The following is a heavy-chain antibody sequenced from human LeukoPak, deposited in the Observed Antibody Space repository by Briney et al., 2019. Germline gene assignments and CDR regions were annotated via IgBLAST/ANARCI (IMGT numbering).Heavy chain of an antibody. CDR1: GGSFSGYY. Sequence: PSETLSLTCGVYGGSFSGYYWSWIRQPPEKGLEWIGEINHSGSTNYNPSLKSRVTMSLDTSKNQFSLKLSSVTAADTAVYYCARGRVVQGVTYYPFDYWGQGTLVTVSS. V-gene: IGHV4-34*01. D-gene: IGHD3-10*01. CDR3: ARGRVVQGVTYYPFDY. CDR2: INHSGST. J-gene: IGHJ4*02.